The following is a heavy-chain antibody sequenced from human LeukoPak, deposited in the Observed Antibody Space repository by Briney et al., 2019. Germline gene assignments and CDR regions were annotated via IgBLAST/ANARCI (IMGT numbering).Heavy chain of an antibody. D-gene: IGHD4-17*01. CDR3: ATEYYGAYNF. CDR1: GFTFNNAW. Sequence: PGGSLRPSCAASGFTFNNAWMSWVRQAPGKGLEWVGRIKSKSDGGTTDYVAPVKGRFTISRDDSKNTLYLQMNSLKTEDTAVYFCATEYYGAYNFWGQGTLVTVSS. CDR2: IKSKSDGGTT. J-gene: IGHJ4*02. V-gene: IGHV3-15*01.